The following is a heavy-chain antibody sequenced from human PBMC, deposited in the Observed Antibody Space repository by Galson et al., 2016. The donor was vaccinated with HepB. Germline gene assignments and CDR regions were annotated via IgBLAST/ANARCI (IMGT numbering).Heavy chain of an antibody. D-gene: IGHD6-19*01. V-gene: IGHV3-7*01. Sequence: SLRLSCAVSAFDFGRHWMSWVRQAPGKGLEWVANIKRDGSEENYADAVRGRFTISRDNAKNTLYLQMSSLRAEDTAVYYCGFGGWLDYWGPGTLVTVSS. CDR1: AFDFGRHW. CDR3: GFGGWLDY. CDR2: IKRDGSEE. J-gene: IGHJ4*02.